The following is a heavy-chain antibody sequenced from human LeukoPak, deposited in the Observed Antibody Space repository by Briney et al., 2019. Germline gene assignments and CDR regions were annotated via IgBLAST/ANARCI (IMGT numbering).Heavy chain of an antibody. CDR3: AKAGITIFGVVISGYMDV. D-gene: IGHD3-3*01. CDR2: ISYDGSNK. V-gene: IGHV3-30-3*01. J-gene: IGHJ6*03. CDR1: GFTFSSYA. Sequence: GGSLRLSCAASGFTFSSYAMHWVRQAPGKGLEWVAVISYDGSNKYYADSVKGRFTISRDNSKNTLYLQMNSLRAEDTAVYYCAKAGITIFGVVISGYMDVWGKGTTVTVSS.